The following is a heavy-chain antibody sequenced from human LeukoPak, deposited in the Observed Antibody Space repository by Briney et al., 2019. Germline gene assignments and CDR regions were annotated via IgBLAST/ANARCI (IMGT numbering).Heavy chain of an antibody. V-gene: IGHV3-43*01. CDR3: AKDSGIFPYYMDV. J-gene: IGHJ6*03. CDR1: GFTFDDYG. Sequence: PGGSLRLSCAASGFTFDDYGMSWVRQAPGKGLEWVSLISWDGGSTYYADSVKGRFTISRDNSKNSLYLQMNSLRTEDTALYYCAKDSGIFPYYMDVWGKGTTVTISS. D-gene: IGHD2-15*01. CDR2: ISWDGGST.